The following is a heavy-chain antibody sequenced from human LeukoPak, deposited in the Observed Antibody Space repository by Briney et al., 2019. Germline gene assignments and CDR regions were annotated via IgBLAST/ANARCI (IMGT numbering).Heavy chain of an antibody. CDR2: ISYDGSNK. Sequence: PGRSLRLSCAASGFTFSSYGMHWVRQAPGKGLEWVAVISYDGSNKYYADSVKGRFTISRDNSKNTLYLQMNSLRAEDTAVYYCARVPSSGWVPFDYWGQGTLVTVSS. CDR3: ARVPSSGWVPFDY. V-gene: IGHV3-30*03. D-gene: IGHD6-19*01. J-gene: IGHJ4*02. CDR1: GFTFSSYG.